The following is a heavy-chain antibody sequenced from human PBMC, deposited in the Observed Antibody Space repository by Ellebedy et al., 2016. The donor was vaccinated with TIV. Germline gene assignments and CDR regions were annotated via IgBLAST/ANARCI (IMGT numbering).Heavy chain of an antibody. CDR1: GFTFISYA. D-gene: IGHD2-8*02. CDR2: ISGSGGST. J-gene: IGHJ5*02. Sequence: GGSLRLXXPASGFTFISYAMSWVRQAPGKGLEWVSAISGSGGSTYYADSVKGRFTISRDNSKTTLYLQMTSLRAEDTAVYYCAKGFRGGVRVNWFDPWGQGTLVTVSS. V-gene: IGHV3-23*01. CDR3: AKGFRGGVRVNWFDP.